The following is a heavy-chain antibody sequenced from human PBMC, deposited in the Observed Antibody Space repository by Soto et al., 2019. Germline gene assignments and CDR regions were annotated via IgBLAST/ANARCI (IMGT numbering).Heavy chain of an antibody. CDR3: ASKWFGEPYKFDY. D-gene: IGHD3-10*01. CDR1: GFTFVDYA. J-gene: IGHJ4*02. Sequence: GGSLRLSCAASGFTFVDYAMHWVRQPPRKRLEWVSGVSWNSGSIGYADSVKGRFTISRDNAKNSLYLQMNSLRAEDTALYYCASKWFGEPYKFDYWGQGALVTVSS. V-gene: IGHV3-9*01. CDR2: VSWNSGSI.